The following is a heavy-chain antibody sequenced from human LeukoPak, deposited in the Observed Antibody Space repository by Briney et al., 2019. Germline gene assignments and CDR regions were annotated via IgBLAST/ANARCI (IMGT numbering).Heavy chain of an antibody. CDR1: GFIFSTYA. V-gene: IGHV3-21*01. D-gene: IGHD3-22*01. Sequence: GGSLRLSCAASGFIFSTYAMNWVRQAPGKGLEWVSSISSSSSYIYYADSVKGRFTISRDNAKNSLYLQMNSLRAEDTAVYYCARSITMIVVAMGYWGQGTLVTVSS. CDR2: ISSSSSYI. J-gene: IGHJ4*02. CDR3: ARSITMIVVAMGY.